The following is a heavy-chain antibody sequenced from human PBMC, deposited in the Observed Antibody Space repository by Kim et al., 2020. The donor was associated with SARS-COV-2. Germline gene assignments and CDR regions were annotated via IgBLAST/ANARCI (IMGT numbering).Heavy chain of an antibody. CDR2: ISSSGSTI. Sequence: GGSLRLSCAASGFTFSDYYMSWIRQAPGKGLEWVSYISSSGSTIYYADSVKGRFTISRDNAKNSLYLQMNSLRAEDTAVYYCARDLGVDPVSYYYYYGMDVWGQGTTVTVSS. J-gene: IGHJ6*02. CDR3: ARDLGVDPVSYYYYYGMDV. CDR1: GFTFSDYY. V-gene: IGHV3-11*04.